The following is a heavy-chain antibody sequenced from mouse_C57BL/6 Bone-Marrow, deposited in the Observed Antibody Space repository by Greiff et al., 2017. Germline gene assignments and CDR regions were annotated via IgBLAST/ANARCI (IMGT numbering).Heavy chain of an antibody. V-gene: IGHV5-12*01. D-gene: IGHD1-1*01. CDR2: ISNGGGST. J-gene: IGHJ3*01. Sequence: EVKLMESGGGLVQPGGSLTLSCAASGFTFSDYYMYWVRQTPEKRLEWVAYISNGGGSTYYPDPVKGRFTISRDNAKNTLYLQMSRLKSEDTAKYYCARRDGGFAYWGQGTRVTVSA. CDR1: GFTFSDYY. CDR3: ARRDGGFAY.